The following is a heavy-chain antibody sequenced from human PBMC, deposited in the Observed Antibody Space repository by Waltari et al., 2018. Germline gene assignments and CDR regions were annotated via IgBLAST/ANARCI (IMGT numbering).Heavy chain of an antibody. J-gene: IGHJ4*02. D-gene: IGHD6-13*01. Sequence: QVQLVQSGAEVKKPGSSVKVSCKASGGTFSSYAISWVRQAPGQGLEWMGRIIPIFGTANHAQKFQGRVTITADKSTSTAYMELSSLRAEDTAVYYCARDPVLYSSSWHDSFDYWGQGTLVTVSS. CDR2: IIPIFGTA. CDR1: GGTFSSYA. CDR3: ARDPVLYSSSWHDSFDY. V-gene: IGHV1-69*08.